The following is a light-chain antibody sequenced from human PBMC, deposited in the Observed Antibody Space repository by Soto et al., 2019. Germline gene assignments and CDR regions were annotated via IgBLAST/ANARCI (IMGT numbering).Light chain of an antibody. CDR1: SSDVGGFNY. J-gene: IGLJ3*02. Sequence: QSALTQPASVSGSPGQSIAISCTGTSSDVGGFNYVSWYQQHPGKAPKVLIYEVTNRASGVSDRFSGSKSGNTASLSISGLQAEDEADYYCSSFTSRHTWVFGGGTQLTVL. CDR2: EVT. CDR3: SSFTSRHTWV. V-gene: IGLV2-14*01.